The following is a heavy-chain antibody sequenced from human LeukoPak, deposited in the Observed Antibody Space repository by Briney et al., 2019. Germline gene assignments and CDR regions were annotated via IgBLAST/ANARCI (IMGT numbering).Heavy chain of an antibody. Sequence: SETLSLTCTVSGGSISSGGYYWSWIRQPPGKGLEWIGYIYHSGSTYYNPSLKSRVTISVDRSKNQFSLKLSSVTAADTAVYYCARGPTYSYYYGSGSYYNDYWGQGTLVTVSS. CDR2: IYHSGST. CDR1: GGSISSGGYY. CDR3: ARGPTYSYYYGSGSYYNDY. D-gene: IGHD3-10*01. V-gene: IGHV4-30-2*01. J-gene: IGHJ4*02.